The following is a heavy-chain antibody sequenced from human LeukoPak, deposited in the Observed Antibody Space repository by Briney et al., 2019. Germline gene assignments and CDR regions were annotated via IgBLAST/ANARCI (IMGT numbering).Heavy chain of an antibody. Sequence: GGSLRLSCAASGFTFNNYWMHWVRQAPGKGLVWVSHINSDGSSTTYADSVKGRFTISRGNAKNTLYLQMNSLRAEDTAVYYCARVHGYVSGAFDYWGQGSLVTVSS. D-gene: IGHD5-12*01. V-gene: IGHV3-74*03. CDR3: ARVHGYVSGAFDY. J-gene: IGHJ4*02. CDR1: GFTFNNYW. CDR2: INSDGSST.